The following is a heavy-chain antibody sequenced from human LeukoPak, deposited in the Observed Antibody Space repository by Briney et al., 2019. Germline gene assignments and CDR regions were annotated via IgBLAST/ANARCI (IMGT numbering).Heavy chain of an antibody. J-gene: IGHJ4*02. CDR1: GGSISSYY. Sequence: PSETLSLTCTVSGGSISSYYWSWIRQSPGKGLECIGYIHYTGSTNYNPSLKSRVTISVETSKNQFSLKLKSVTAADTAVYYCAREGSQSASGTYPGNDWGQGTLVTVSS. CDR3: AREGSQSASGTYPGND. V-gene: IGHV4-59*01. CDR2: IHYTGST. D-gene: IGHD1-26*01.